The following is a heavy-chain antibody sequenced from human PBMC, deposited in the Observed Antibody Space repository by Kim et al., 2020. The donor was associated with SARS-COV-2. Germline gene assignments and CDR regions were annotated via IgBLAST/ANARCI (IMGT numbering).Heavy chain of an antibody. J-gene: IGHJ4*02. CDR2: IYYTGST. CDR3: ARLHYHRSEEFDC. CDR1: GGSISGDY. D-gene: IGHD3-10*01. V-gene: IGHV4-59*13. Sequence: SETLSLTCTVSGGSISGDYWSWIRQSPGKGLEWIAYIYYTGSTHYNPSLESRLSVSVDTSKNQFSLRLTSVTAADTAVYYCARLHYHRSEEFDCWGQGRLVTVSS.